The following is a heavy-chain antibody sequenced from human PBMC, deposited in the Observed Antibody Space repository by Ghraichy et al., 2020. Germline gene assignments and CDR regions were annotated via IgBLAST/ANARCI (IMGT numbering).Heavy chain of an antibody. D-gene: IGHD3-16*01. CDR3: ARLGTPGYSSSWYAY. CDR2: ISGYNGQT. J-gene: IGHJ4*02. CDR1: GYTFTSYG. Sequence: ASVKVSCKASGYTFTSYGITWVRQAPGQGLEWMGWISGYNGQTNYAQNFQGRLTLTIDTSTSTAHMELRSLRSNDTAVYYCARLGTPGYSSSWYAYWGQGTLVTVSS. V-gene: IGHV1-18*04.